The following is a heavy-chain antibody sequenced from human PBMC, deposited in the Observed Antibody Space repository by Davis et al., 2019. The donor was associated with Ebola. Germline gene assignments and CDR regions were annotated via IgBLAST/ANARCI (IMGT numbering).Heavy chain of an antibody. Sequence: YAQKFQGWVTMTRDTSISTAYMALSRLRSDDTAVYYCARVGTVTTTFDYWGQGTLVTVSS. CDR3: ARVGTVTTTFDY. V-gene: IGHV1-2*04. D-gene: IGHD4-17*01. J-gene: IGHJ4*02.